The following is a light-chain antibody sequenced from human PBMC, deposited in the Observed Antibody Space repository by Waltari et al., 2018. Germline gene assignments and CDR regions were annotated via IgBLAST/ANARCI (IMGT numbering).Light chain of an antibody. V-gene: IGLV2-23*01. CDR2: AGS. CDR1: SSDGGNSKP. Sequence: QSALTLPDSLSGSPAPSITISCTGTSSDGGNSKPFSWYQQHPGKAPQLLIYAGSKRPSGVSDRFSGSKSGDMASLTISGVQPEDEAEYFCSSYAGSSIGVFGGGTKVTVL. CDR3: SSYAGSSIGV. J-gene: IGLJ2*01.